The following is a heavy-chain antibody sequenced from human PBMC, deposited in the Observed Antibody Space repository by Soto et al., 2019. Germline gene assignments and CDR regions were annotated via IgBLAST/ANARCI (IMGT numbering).Heavy chain of an antibody. CDR2: ISSSSSYT. J-gene: IGHJ4*02. CDR1: GFTFSDYY. V-gene: IGHV3-11*06. D-gene: IGHD2-15*01. CDR3: ARAGRLGYCSGGSCYSEFRY. Sequence: QVQLVESGGGLVKPGGSLRLSCAAPGFTFSDYYMSWIRQAPGKGLEWVSYISSSSSYTNYADSVKGRFTISRDNAKNSLYLQMNSLRAEDTAVYYCARAGRLGYCSGGSCYSEFRYWGQGTLVTVSS.